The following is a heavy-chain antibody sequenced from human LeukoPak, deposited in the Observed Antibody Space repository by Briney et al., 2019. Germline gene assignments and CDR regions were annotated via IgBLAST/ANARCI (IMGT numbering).Heavy chain of an antibody. CDR1: GGSISCSSYY. Sequence: SETLSLTCTVSGGSISCSSYYWGWIRQPPGKGLEWIGSIYYSGSTYYNPSLKSRVTISVDTSKNQFSLKLSSVTAADTAVYYCASEGSRGSSRVYAFDIWGQGTMVTVSS. CDR3: ASEGSRGSSRVYAFDI. J-gene: IGHJ3*02. D-gene: IGHD6-6*01. CDR2: IYYSGST. V-gene: IGHV4-39*07.